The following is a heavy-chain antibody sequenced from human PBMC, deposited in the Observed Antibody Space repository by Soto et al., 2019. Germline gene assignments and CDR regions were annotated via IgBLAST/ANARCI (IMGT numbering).Heavy chain of an antibody. CDR1: GGTFSSYA. CDR3: ASSGGLYYDSSGYYYFDY. Sequence: QVQLVQSGAEVKKPGSSVKVSCKASGGTFSSYAISWVRQAPGHGLEWMGGIIPIFGTANYAHRFQGRVTITADESTSTAYMELSSLRSEDTAVYYCASSGGLYYDSSGYYYFDYWGQGTLVTVSS. D-gene: IGHD3-22*01. V-gene: IGHV1-69*01. J-gene: IGHJ4*02. CDR2: IIPIFGTA.